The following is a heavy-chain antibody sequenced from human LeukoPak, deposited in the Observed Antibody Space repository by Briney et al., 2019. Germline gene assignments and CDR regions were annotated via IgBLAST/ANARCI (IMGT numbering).Heavy chain of an antibody. Sequence: AGGSLRLSCAASGFTFSSYWMSWVRQAPGKGLEWVANIKQDGSEKYYVVSVKGRFTISRDNAKNSLYLQMNSLRAEDTAVYYCARPQWELLIDAFDIWGQGTMVTVSS. J-gene: IGHJ3*02. CDR3: ARPQWELLIDAFDI. D-gene: IGHD1-26*01. CDR1: GFTFSSYW. V-gene: IGHV3-7*01. CDR2: IKQDGSEK.